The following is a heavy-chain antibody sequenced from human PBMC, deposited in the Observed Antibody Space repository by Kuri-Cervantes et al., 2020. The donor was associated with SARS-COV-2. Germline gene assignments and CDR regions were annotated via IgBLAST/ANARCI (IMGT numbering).Heavy chain of an antibody. CDR3: ARAARTTMVRGVIGY. V-gene: IGHV4-30-4*01. CDR2: IYYSGST. Sequence: SETLSLTCTVSGGSTSSGDYYWSWIRQPPGKGLEWIGYIYYSGSTYYNPSLKSRITISVDKSKNQFSLKLSSVTAADTAVYYCARAARTTMVRGVIGYWGQGTLVTVSS. CDR1: GGSTSSGDYY. D-gene: IGHD3-10*01. J-gene: IGHJ4*02.